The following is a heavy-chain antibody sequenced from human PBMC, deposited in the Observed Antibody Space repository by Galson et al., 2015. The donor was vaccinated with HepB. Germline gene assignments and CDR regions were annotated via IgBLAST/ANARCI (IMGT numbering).Heavy chain of an antibody. J-gene: IGHJ3*02. D-gene: IGHD1-1*01. V-gene: IGHV3-23*01. CDR1: GFTFSSYA. Sequence: SLRLSCAASGFTFSSYAMSWVRQAPGKGLEWVSAISGSGGSTYYADSVKGRFTISRDNSKNTLYLQMNSLRAEDTAVYYCANSDPSYADARHDAFDIWGQGTMVTVSS. CDR3: ANSDPSYADARHDAFDI. CDR2: ISGSGGST.